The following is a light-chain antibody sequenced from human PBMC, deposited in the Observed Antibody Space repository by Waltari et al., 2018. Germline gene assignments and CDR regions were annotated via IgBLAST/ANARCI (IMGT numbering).Light chain of an antibody. V-gene: IGKV4-1*01. CDR3: QQYYTSPFT. J-gene: IGKJ3*01. CDR2: WAS. CDR1: QSVLYSSNNKNY. Sequence: DIVMTQSPDSLAVSLGERVTTNCKSSQSVLYSSNNKNYLAWYQQKPGQPPKLFIYWASTRESGVPDRFSGGGSGTDFTPTISSLQAEDVAVYYCQQYYTSPFTFGPGTKVDIK.